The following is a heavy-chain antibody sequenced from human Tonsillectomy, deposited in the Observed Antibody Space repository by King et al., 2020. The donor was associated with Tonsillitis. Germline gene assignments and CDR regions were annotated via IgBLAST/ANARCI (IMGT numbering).Heavy chain of an antibody. CDR2: IYYNGNT. CDR1: GGSVSSHGYS. D-gene: IGHD2-2*02. V-gene: IGHV4-30-4*07. J-gene: IGHJ5*02. CDR3: ARVRVVVPSAIGSWFDP. Sequence: LQLQESGPGLVKASQTLSLTCAVSGGSVSSHGYSWSWIRQPPGKGLEWIGYIYYNGNTFYNPSLKSRLTLSLDTSKNQFSLILTSVTAADTAVYYCARVRVVVPSAIGSWFDPWGQGTLVTVSS.